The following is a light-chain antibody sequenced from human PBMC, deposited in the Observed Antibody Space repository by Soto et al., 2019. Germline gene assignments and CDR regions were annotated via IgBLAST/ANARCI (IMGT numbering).Light chain of an antibody. V-gene: IGKV1-5*03. J-gene: IGKJ1*01. CDR1: QSISSW. CDR2: KAS. Sequence: DIQMTQSPSTLSASVGDRVTITCRASQSISSWLAWYQQKPGKAPKLLIYKASSLESGVPSRFSCSGSGTEFTLTISSVQPDDFETYYCHQYNSYFKFGQGTKADIK. CDR3: HQYNSYFK.